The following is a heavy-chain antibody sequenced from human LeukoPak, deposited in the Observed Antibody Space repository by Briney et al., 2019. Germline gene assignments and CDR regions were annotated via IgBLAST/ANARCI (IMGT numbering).Heavy chain of an antibody. V-gene: IGHV3-74*01. CDR3: AKGQELDDGVFDS. Sequence: GGSLRLSCAASGFTFSSYWMHWVRQAPGKGLVWVSRINIDGSSTTYADSVKGRFTISRDNSKNTLYLQMSSLRAEDTAIYYCAKGQELDDGVFDSWGQGALVTVSS. CDR1: GFTFSSYW. D-gene: IGHD4-17*01. CDR2: INIDGSST. J-gene: IGHJ4*02.